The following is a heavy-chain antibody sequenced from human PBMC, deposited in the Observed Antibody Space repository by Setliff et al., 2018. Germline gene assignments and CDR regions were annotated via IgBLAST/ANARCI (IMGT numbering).Heavy chain of an antibody. CDR1: GFTFNNFA. D-gene: IGHD6-13*01. CDR3: ARGSSWYVCKY. J-gene: IGHJ4*02. Sequence: GGSLRLSCAASGFTFNNFAMHWVRQAPGKGLEWVAVIWYDGSNKYYADSVKGRFTISRDNSKNTLYLQMNSLRAEDTALYYCARGSSWYVCKYWGQGTLVTVSS. V-gene: IGHV3-33*01. CDR2: IWYDGSNK.